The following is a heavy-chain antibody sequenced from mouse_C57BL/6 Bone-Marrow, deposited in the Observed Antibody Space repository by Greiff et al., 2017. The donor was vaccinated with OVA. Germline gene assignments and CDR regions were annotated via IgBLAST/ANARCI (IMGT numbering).Heavy chain of an antibody. CDR1: GYTFTSYW. Sequence: QVQLQQPGAELVMPGASVKLSCKASGYTFTSYWMHWVKQRPGQGLEWFGEIDPSDSYPNYNQKFKGKSTLTVDKSSSTAYMQLSSLTSEDSAVYYCARDLYFDYWGQGTTLTVSS. CDR3: ARDLYFDY. V-gene: IGHV1-69*01. CDR2: IDPSDSYP. J-gene: IGHJ2*01.